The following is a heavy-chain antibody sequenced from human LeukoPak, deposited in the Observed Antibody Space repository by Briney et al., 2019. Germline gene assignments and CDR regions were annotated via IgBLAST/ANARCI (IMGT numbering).Heavy chain of an antibody. D-gene: IGHD1-1*01. J-gene: IGHJ6*03. CDR2: IKQDGSEK. V-gene: IGHV3-7*01. CDR1: GFTFSGYW. CDR3: AKASEPTTYYYYYMDV. Sequence: GGSLRLSCAASGFTFSGYWMTWVRQAPGKGLEWVANIKQDGSEKNYVDSVKGRFTISRDNAKNSLYLQMNSLRAEDTAVYYCAKASEPTTYYYYYMDVWGKGTTVTVSS.